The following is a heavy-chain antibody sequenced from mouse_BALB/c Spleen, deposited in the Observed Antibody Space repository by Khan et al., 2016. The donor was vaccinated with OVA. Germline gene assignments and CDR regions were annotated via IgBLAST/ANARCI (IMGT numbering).Heavy chain of an antibody. CDR3: ARAYYGNYREAMDY. CDR2: IWGDGST. CDR1: GFSLTGYG. V-gene: IGHV2-6-7*01. D-gene: IGHD2-10*01. J-gene: IGHJ4*01. Sequence: VQLKESGPGLVAPSQSLSITCTVSGFSLTGYGVNWVRQPPGKGLEWLGMIWGDGSTDYNSALKSRLSISKDNSKSQVFLKMHSLQTDDTARYYCARAYYGNYREAMDYWGQGTSVTGSS.